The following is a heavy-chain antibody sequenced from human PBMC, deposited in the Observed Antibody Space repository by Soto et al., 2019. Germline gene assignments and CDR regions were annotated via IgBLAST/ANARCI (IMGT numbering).Heavy chain of an antibody. D-gene: IGHD2-15*01. CDR3: ARRRGCSGGSCYSYVDY. Sequence: QVQLQESGPGLVKPSETLSLTCTVSGGSISSYYWSWIRQPPGKGLEWIGYIYYSGSTNYNPSLKRRVTISVDPSKNQFSLKLSSVTAADTAVYYCARRRGCSGGSCYSYVDYWGQGTLVTVSS. CDR1: GGSISSYY. V-gene: IGHV4-59*08. J-gene: IGHJ4*02. CDR2: IYYSGST.